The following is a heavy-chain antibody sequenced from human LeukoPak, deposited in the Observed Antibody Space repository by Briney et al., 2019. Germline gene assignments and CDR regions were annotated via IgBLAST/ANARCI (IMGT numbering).Heavy chain of an antibody. D-gene: IGHD3-22*01. CDR2: INHSGST. CDR1: GGSFSGYY. J-gene: IGHJ6*03. V-gene: IGHV4-34*01. Sequence: SETLSLTCAVYGGSFSGYYWSWIRQPPGKGLEWIGEINHSGSTNYNPSLKSRVTISVDTSKNQFSLKLSSVTAADTAVYYCARHFGYYDSSGYYQYYYYYYMDVWGKGTTVTISS. CDR3: ARHFGYYDSSGYYQYYYYYYMDV.